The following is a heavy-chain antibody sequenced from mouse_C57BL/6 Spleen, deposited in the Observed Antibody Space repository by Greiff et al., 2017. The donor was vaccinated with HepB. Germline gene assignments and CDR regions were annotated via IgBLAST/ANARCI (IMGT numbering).Heavy chain of an antibody. CDR1: GYTFTDYY. CDR3: ARGGDSWFDY. Sequence: EVQLQQSGPELVKPGASVKISCKASGYTFTDYYMNWVKQSHGKSLEWIGDINPNNGGTSYNQKFKGKATLTVDKSSSTAYMELRSLTSEDSAVYYCARGGDSWFDYWGQGTLVTVSA. V-gene: IGHV1-26*01. CDR2: INPNNGGT. J-gene: IGHJ3*01.